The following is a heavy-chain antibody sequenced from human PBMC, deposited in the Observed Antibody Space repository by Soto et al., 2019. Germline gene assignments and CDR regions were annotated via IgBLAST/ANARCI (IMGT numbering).Heavy chain of an antibody. D-gene: IGHD6-13*01. CDR3: ARDGSSSSKFDY. CDR2: INAGNGNT. V-gene: IGHV1-3*01. CDR1: GYTFTSYA. Sequence: ASVKVSCKASGYTFTSYAMHWVRQAPGQRLEWMGWINAGNGNTKYSQKFQGRVTITRDTSASTAYMELSSLRSEDTAVYYCARDGSSSSKFDYWGQGTLVTVSS. J-gene: IGHJ4*02.